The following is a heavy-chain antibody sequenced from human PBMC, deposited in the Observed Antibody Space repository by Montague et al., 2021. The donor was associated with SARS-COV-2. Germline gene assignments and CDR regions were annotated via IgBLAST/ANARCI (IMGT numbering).Heavy chain of an antibody. CDR2: TYNRSNWYN. V-gene: IGHV6-1*01. CDR3: AREITGGYSGYEAFYFDN. J-gene: IGHJ4*02. Sequence: CAISGDSVSSNSAAWNWLRQSPSRGLEWLGRTYNRSNWYNDSAVSLKXXITINPDTSKNQFSLQLNSVTPEDTALYYCAREITGGYSGYEAFYFDNWGQGTLVTVSS. D-gene: IGHD5-12*01. CDR1: GDSVSSNSAA.